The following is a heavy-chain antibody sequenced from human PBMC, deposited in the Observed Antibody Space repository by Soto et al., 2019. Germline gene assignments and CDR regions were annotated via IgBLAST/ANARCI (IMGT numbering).Heavy chain of an antibody. Sequence: GASVEVSCKDSGYAFTGSYMHWVRQDIGQGLEWMGWINPNSGGTNYAQKFQGWVTMTRDTSISTAYMELSRLRSDDTAVYYCARGATIFYYYYMDVWGKGATVTVSS. CDR1: GYAFTGSY. D-gene: IGHD3-3*01. V-gene: IGHV1-2*04. CDR3: ARGATIFYYYYMDV. J-gene: IGHJ6*03. CDR2: INPNSGGT.